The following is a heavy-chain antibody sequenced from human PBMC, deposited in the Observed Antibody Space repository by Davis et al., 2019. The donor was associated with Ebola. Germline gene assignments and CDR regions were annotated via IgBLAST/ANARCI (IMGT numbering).Heavy chain of an antibody. CDR1: GFTFSSYE. D-gene: IGHD4-17*01. Sequence: GESLKISCAASGFTFSSYEMNWVRQAPGKGLEWVSYISSSGSTIYYADSVKGRFTISRDNAKNSLYLQMNSLRAEDTAVYYCAREDYGDYASEGAFDIWGQGTMVTVSS. V-gene: IGHV3-48*03. J-gene: IGHJ3*02. CDR2: ISSSGSTI. CDR3: AREDYGDYASEGAFDI.